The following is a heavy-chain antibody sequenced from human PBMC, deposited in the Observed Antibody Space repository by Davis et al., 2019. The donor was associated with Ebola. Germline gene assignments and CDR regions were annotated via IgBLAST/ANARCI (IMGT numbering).Heavy chain of an antibody. Sequence: GGSLRLSCAASGFTFSSYGMHWVRQAPGKGLEWVAVISYDGSNKYYADSVKGRFTISRDNSKNTLYLQMNSLRAEDTAVYYCAKGSVTIFGVAPDYYGMDVWGKGTTVTASS. V-gene: IGHV3-30*18. CDR3: AKGSVTIFGVAPDYYGMDV. D-gene: IGHD3-3*01. CDR1: GFTFSSYG. CDR2: ISYDGSNK. J-gene: IGHJ6*04.